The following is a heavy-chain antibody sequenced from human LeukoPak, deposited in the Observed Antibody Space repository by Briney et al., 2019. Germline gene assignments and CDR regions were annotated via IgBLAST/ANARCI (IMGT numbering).Heavy chain of an antibody. V-gene: IGHV3-66*01. D-gene: IGHD1-1*01. J-gene: IGHJ6*03. CDR2: IYSGGST. CDR3: ASSRGNDRVYYYMDV. CDR1: GFTVSSNY. Sequence: GGSLRLSCAASGFTVSSNYMSWVRQAPGKGLEWVSVIYSGGSTYYADSVKGRFTISRDNSKNTLYLQMNSLRAEDTAVYYCASSRGNDRVYYYMDVWGKGTTVTISS.